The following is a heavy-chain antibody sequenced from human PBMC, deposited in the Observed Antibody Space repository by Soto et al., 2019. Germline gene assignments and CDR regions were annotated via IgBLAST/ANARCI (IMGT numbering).Heavy chain of an antibody. CDR2: IIRIFGTA. CDR1: GGTFSSYA. V-gene: IGHV1-69*12. Sequence: QVQLVQSGAEVKKPGSSVKVSCKASGGTFSSYAISWVRQAPGQGLEWMGGIIRIFGTADYARKFQGRVTITADESTSTAYMELSSLSSEDTAVYYCATPPAGYYYYGMDVWGQGTTVTVSS. CDR3: ATPPAGYYYYGMDV. J-gene: IGHJ6*02.